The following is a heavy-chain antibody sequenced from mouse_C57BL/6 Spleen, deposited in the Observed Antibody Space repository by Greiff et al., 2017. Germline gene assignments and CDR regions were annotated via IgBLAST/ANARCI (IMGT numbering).Heavy chain of an antibody. CDR2: IDPNSGGT. Sequence: QVQLKQPGAELVKPGASVKLSCKASGYTFTSYWMHWVKQRPGPGLEWIGRIDPNSGGTKYNEKFKSKATLTVDKPSSTAYMQLSSLTSEDSAVYYCARGTPADHALFAYWGQGTLVTVSA. V-gene: IGHV1-72*01. CDR1: GYTFTSYW. CDR3: ARGTPADHALFAY. J-gene: IGHJ3*01.